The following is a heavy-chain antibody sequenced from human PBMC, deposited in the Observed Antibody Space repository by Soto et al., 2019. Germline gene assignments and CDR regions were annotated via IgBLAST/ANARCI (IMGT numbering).Heavy chain of an antibody. D-gene: IGHD6-19*01. J-gene: IGHJ4*02. V-gene: IGHV1-46*01. Sequence: VKVSCKASGYTFTSYYVHWVRQAPGQGLEWMGIINPSGGSTSYAQKFQGRVTMTRDTSTSTVYMELSSLRSEDTAVYYCARDQILAVAGYYFDYWGQGTLVTVSS. CDR1: GYTFTSYY. CDR3: ARDQILAVAGYYFDY. CDR2: INPSGGST.